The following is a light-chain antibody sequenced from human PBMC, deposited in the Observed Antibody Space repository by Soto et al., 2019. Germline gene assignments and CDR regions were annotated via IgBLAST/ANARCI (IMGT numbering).Light chain of an antibody. CDR1: QSISIN. Sequence: EIVLTQSPGTLSVSRVDRFTLSCRASQSISINLAWYQHKPGQAPRLLIHAGSTRATGIPARISGSGSGTEFTLTISSLQSEDFAVYYCQQFRNWPWTFGQGTKVDIK. CDR3: QQFRNWPWT. CDR2: AGS. J-gene: IGKJ1*01. V-gene: IGKV3D-15*01.